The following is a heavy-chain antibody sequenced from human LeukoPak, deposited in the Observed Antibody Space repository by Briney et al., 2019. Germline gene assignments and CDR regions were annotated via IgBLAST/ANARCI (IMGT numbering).Heavy chain of an antibody. CDR2: IYYSGST. CDR3: ARQPWLVSVGKDWDFCY. CDR1: GGSISSSSYY. Sequence: SETLSLTCTVSGGSISSSSYYWGWIRQPPGKGLEWIGCIYYSGSTYYNPSLKSRVTISVDTSKNQFSLKLSSLTSAVRACIYCARQPWLVSVGKDWDFCYWGQGTLVTVSS. J-gene: IGHJ4*02. V-gene: IGHV4-39*01. D-gene: IGHD2-8*01.